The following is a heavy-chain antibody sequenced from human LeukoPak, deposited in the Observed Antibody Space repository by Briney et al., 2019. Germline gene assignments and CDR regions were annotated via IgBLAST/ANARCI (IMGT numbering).Heavy chain of an antibody. CDR3: AGLPRYNWNEPLDY. J-gene: IGHJ4*02. D-gene: IGHD1-20*01. Sequence: ASVKVSCKASGYTFTGYYIHWVRQAPGQGLEWMGCIKPNSGGTKYAQTFQGRVTMTGDTSINTAYMELSRLTYDDTAVYYCAGLPRYNWNEPLDYWGQGTLVTVSS. CDR1: GYTFTGYY. V-gene: IGHV1-2*02. CDR2: IKPNSGGT.